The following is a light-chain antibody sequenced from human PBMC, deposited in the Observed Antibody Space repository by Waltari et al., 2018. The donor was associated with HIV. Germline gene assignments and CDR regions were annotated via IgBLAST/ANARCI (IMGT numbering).Light chain of an antibody. CDR1: SSDVGSYKF. CDR2: EGT. J-gene: IGLJ3*02. V-gene: IGLV2-23*01. Sequence: QSALTQPASVSGSPGQSITISCTGTSSDVGSYKFVSWYQQHPGKAPKFMIYEGTKQPSGVSNRFSGSKSGNTASLTISGLQAEDEADYHCCSYSGNNTLVFGGGTKLTVI. CDR3: CSYSGNNTLV.